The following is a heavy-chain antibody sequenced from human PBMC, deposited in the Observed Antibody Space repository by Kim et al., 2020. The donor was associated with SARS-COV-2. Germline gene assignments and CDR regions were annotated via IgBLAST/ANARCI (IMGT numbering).Heavy chain of an antibody. Sequence: GWSLRLSCAASGFTFSSYAMSWVRQAPGKGLEWVSAISGSGGSTYYADSVKGRFTISRDNSKNTLYLQMNSLRAEDTAVYYCAKDLLASSRWGQADYYYYGMDVWGQGTTVTVSS. CDR1: GFTFSSYA. J-gene: IGHJ6*02. V-gene: IGHV3-23*01. CDR2: ISGSGGST. CDR3: AKDLLASSRWGQADYYYYGMDV. D-gene: IGHD3-16*01.